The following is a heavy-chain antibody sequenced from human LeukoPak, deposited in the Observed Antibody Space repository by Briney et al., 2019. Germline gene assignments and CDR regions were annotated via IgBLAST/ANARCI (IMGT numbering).Heavy chain of an antibody. CDR3: ARWARRSEVVAATFDY. V-gene: IGHV3-30*02. Sequence: PGGSLRLSCAASGFTFSSYGMHWVRQAPGKGLEWVAFIRYDGSNKYYADSVKGRFTISRDNSKNTLYLQMNSLRAEDTAVYYCARWARRSEVVAATFDYWGQGTLVTVSS. D-gene: IGHD2-15*01. CDR2: IRYDGSNK. CDR1: GFTFSSYG. J-gene: IGHJ4*02.